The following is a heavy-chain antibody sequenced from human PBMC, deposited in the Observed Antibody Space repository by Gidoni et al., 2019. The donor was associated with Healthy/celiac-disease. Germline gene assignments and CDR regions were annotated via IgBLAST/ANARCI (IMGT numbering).Heavy chain of an antibody. CDR3: AKDDGSDLKGSSSDHYFDY. CDR2: ISGSGGST. CDR1: GFTFSSYS. J-gene: IGHJ4*02. Sequence: EVQLLESGGGLVQPGGSLRLSCAASGFTFSSYSMSWVRQAPGKGLEWVSAISGSGGSTYYADSVKGRFTISRDNSKNTLYLQMNSLRAEDTAVYYCAKDDGSDLKGSSSDHYFDYWGQGTLVTVSS. D-gene: IGHD6-6*01. V-gene: IGHV3-23*01.